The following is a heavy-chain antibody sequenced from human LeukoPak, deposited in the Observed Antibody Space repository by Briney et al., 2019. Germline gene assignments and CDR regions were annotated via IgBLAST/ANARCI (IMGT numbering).Heavy chain of an antibody. Sequence: GGSLRLSCGASGFTFISYAMSWVRQAPGRGLEWVSSISDSGGSTYYADSVKGRFTISRDNSQNALSLQMNSLRAAHTAVYYCAKPGEGAAAGRPLYYFDYWGQGTLVTVSS. CDR1: GFTFISYA. CDR2: ISDSGGST. CDR3: AKPGEGAAAGRPLYYFDY. J-gene: IGHJ4*02. D-gene: IGHD6-13*01. V-gene: IGHV3-23*01.